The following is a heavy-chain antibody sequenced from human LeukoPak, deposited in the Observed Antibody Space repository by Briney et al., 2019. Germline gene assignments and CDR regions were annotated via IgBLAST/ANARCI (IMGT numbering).Heavy chain of an antibody. D-gene: IGHD3-22*01. V-gene: IGHV1-69*05. CDR1: GGTFSSYA. Sequence: GASVKVSCKASGGTFSSYAISWVRQAPGQGLEWMGGIIPIFGTANYAQKFQGRVTMTRDTSTSTVYMELSSLRSEDTAVYYCARDRSGYYSWDYWGQGTLVTVSS. CDR2: IIPIFGTA. CDR3: ARDRSGYYSWDY. J-gene: IGHJ4*02.